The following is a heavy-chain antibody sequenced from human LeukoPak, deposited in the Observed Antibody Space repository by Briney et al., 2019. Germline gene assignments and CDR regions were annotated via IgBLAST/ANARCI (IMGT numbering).Heavy chain of an antibody. CDR1: GGSVSSGSYY. CDR2: IYYSGST. Sequence: TPSETLSLTCTVSGGSVSSGSYYWSWIRQPPGKGLEWIGYIYYSGSTYYNPSLKSRVTISVDTSKNQFSLKLSSVTAADTAVYYCARGRMVRGVIYRRDNSEIDYWGQGTLVTVSS. CDR3: ARGRMVRGVIYRRDNSEIDY. J-gene: IGHJ4*02. D-gene: IGHD3-10*01. V-gene: IGHV4-61*01.